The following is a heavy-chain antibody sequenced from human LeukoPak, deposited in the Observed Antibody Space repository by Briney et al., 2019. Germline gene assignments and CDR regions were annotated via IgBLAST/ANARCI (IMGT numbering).Heavy chain of an antibody. J-gene: IGHJ4*02. V-gene: IGHV6-1*01. CDR2: TYYRSKWYN. CDR3: ARASNSSYCSSTSCFPSFDY. Sequence: SQTLSLTCAISGDSVSSNSAAWNWIRQSPSRGLEWLGRTYYRSKWYNDYAVSVKSRITINPDTSKDQSSLQLNSVTPEDTAVYYCARASNSSYCSSTSCFPSFDYWGQGTLVTVSS. CDR1: GDSVSSNSAA. D-gene: IGHD2-2*01.